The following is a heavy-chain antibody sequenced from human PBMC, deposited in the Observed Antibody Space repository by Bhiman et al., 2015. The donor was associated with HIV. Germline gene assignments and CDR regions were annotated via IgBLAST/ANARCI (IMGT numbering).Heavy chain of an antibody. Sequence: EVQLVESGGGLVKPGGSLRLSCAASGFSFSSYNMNWVRQAPGKGLEWVSSISSSSSYIYYADSVKGRFTISRDNAKNSLYLQMNSLRAEDTAVYYCARDATVTQMVRGVPRWFDPWGQGTLVTVSS. CDR1: GFSFSSYN. CDR2: ISSSSSYI. J-gene: IGHJ5*02. CDR3: ARDATVTQMVRGVPRWFDP. D-gene: IGHD3-10*01. V-gene: IGHV3-21*03.